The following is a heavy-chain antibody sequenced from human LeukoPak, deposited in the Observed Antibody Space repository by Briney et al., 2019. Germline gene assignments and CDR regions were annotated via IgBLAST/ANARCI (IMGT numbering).Heavy chain of an antibody. V-gene: IGHV4-34*01. D-gene: IGHD3-10*01. CDR3: ASRRGPSIVGSRRQTYYYYYGMDV. CDR2: INHSGST. Sequence: SETLSLTCAVYGGPFSGYYWSWIRQPPGKGLEWIGEINHSGSTNYNPSLKSRVTISVDTSKNQFSLRLSSVTAADTAVYYCASRRGPSIVGSRRQTYYYYYGMDVWGQGTTVTVSS. CDR1: GGPFSGYY. J-gene: IGHJ6*02.